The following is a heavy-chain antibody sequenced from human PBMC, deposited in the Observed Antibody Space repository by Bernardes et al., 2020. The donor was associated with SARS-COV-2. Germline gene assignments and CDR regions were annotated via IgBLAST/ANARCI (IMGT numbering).Heavy chain of an antibody. J-gene: IGHJ4*02. Sequence: SETLSLTCTVSGGSISSYYWSWIRQPPGKGLEWIGYIYYSGSTNYNPSLKSRVTISVDTSKNQFSLKLSSVTAADTAVYHCARGHSSWISYYFDYWGQGTLVTVSS. CDR1: GGSISSYY. D-gene: IGHD6-13*01. CDR2: IYYSGST. V-gene: IGHV4-59*01. CDR3: ARGHSSWISYYFDY.